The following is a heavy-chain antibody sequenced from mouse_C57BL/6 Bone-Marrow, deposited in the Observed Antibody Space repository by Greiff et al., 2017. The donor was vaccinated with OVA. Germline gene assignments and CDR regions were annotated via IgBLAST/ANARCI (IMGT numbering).Heavy chain of an antibody. V-gene: IGHV1-61*01. CDR1: GYTFTSYW. CDR2: IYPSDSET. D-gene: IGHD3-2*02. Sequence: VQLQQPGAELVRPGSSVKLSCKASGYTFTSYWMDWVKQRPGQGLEWIGNIYPSDSETHYNQKFKDKATLTVDKSSSTAYMQLSSLTSEDSAVCYCARNGGGYSEGDYWGQGTSVTVSS. CDR3: ARNGGGYSEGDY. J-gene: IGHJ4*01.